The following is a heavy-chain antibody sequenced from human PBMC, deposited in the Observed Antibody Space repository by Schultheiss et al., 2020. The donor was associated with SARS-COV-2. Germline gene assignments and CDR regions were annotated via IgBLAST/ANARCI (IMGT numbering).Heavy chain of an antibody. Sequence: GGSLRLSCEVSGFTFSYYAMSWVRQAPGKGLEWVAIIWYDGSNKYYVDSVKGRFTISRDNSKNTLYLQMNSLRAEDTAVYYCAREFSGSNYYDFDYWGQGTLVTVSS. J-gene: IGHJ4*02. CDR1: GFTFSYYA. CDR2: IWYDGSNK. CDR3: AREFSGSNYYDFDY. D-gene: IGHD1-26*01. V-gene: IGHV3-33*08.